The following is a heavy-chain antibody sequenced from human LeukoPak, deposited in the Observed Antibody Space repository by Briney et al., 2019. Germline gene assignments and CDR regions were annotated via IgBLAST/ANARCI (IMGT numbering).Heavy chain of an antibody. CDR2: IIPILGIA. CDR1: GGTFSSYT. D-gene: IGHD6-13*01. CDR3: ARALTQQPGFFDY. Sequence: ASVKVSCKASGGTFSSYTISWVRQAPGQGLEWMGRIIPILGIANYARKFQGRVTITADKSTSTAYMELSSLRSEDTAVYYCARALTQQPGFFDYWGQGTLVTVSS. V-gene: IGHV1-69*02. J-gene: IGHJ4*02.